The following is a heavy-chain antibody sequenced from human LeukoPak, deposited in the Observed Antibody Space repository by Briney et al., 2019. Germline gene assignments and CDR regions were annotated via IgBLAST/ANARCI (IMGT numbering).Heavy chain of an antibody. CDR3: ARVGLDSHYYMDV. D-gene: IGHD3-16*01. CDR2: ISGYNGNT. V-gene: IGHV1-18*01. Sequence: ASVKVSCKASDYTFTNYGINWVRPAPGQGLEWMGWISGYNGNTKYAQDFQGRVTMTTDTSTSTAYMELRSLRSNDTAVYFCARVGLDSHYYMDVWGKGTTVTVSS. J-gene: IGHJ6*03. CDR1: DYTFTNYG.